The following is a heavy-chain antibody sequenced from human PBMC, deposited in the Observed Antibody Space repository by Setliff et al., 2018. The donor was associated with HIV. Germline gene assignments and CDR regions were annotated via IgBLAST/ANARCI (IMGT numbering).Heavy chain of an antibody. D-gene: IGHD3-10*01. V-gene: IGHV1-69*10. CDR2: VITILDIT. Sequence: GASVKVSCKASGGTSNTYAINWVRQAPGQGLEWMRQVITILDITSYAQKFQGRVTITADESTNTMYMELSSLRSDDTAVYYCAGPRGDEAFDIWGQGTMVTVSS. CDR1: GGTSNTYA. J-gene: IGHJ3*02. CDR3: AGPRGDEAFDI.